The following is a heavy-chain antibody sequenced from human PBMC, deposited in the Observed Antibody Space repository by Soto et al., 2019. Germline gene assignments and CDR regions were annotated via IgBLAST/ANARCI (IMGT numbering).Heavy chain of an antibody. CDR2: INAGNGNT. Sequence: QVQLVQSGAEEKKPGASVKVSCKASGYTFTGYAMHWVRQAPGQRLEWMGWINAGNGNTKYSQKFPARVTITRDPSASTAYMALSTLRSEDTAVYYCARAVAVPADFDYWGQGTLVTVSS. V-gene: IGHV1-3*05. D-gene: IGHD6-19*01. CDR1: GYTFTGYA. CDR3: ARAVAVPADFDY. J-gene: IGHJ4*02.